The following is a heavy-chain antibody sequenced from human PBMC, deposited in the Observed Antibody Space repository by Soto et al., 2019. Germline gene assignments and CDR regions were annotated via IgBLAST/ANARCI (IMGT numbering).Heavy chain of an antibody. V-gene: IGHV4-30-4*02. CDR2: IHHSGAT. CDR1: GDSISSGEYY. Sequence: SDTLSLTCSVSGDSISSGEYYWTWIRQTPGKGLDWIGYIHHSGATWYNPSLKSRLTMSVDMSKNQFSLKLSSVTAADTAVYYCARRRGFPYYYGMDVWGQGTTVTVSS. CDR3: ARRRGFPYYYGMDV. D-gene: IGHD5-12*01. J-gene: IGHJ6*02.